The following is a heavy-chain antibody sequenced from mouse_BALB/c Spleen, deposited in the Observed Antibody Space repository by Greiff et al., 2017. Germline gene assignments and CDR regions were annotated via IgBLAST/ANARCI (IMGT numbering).Heavy chain of an antibody. Sequence: VQLQQSGAELVKPGASVKLSCTASGFNIKDTYMHWVKQRPEQGLEWIGRIDPANGNTKYDPKFQGKATITADTYSNTAYLQLSSLTSEDTAVYYCARDGYDLAWFAYWGQGTLVTVSA. CDR2: IDPANGNT. V-gene: IGHV14-3*02. CDR3: ARDGYDLAWFAY. CDR1: GFNIKDTY. J-gene: IGHJ3*01. D-gene: IGHD2-2*01.